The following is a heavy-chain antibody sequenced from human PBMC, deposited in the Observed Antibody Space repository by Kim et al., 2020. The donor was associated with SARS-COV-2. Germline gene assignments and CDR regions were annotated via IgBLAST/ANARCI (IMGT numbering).Heavy chain of an antibody. D-gene: IGHD4-17*01. CDR1: GFTFSSYG. CDR2: ISYDGSNK. Sequence: GGSLRLSCAASGFTFSSYGMHWVRQAPGKGLEWVAVISYDGSNKYYADSVKGRFTISRDNSKNTLYLQMNSLRAEDTAVYYCAKGSTVTRGPDPWGQGTLVTVSS. CDR3: AKGSTVTRGPDP. J-gene: IGHJ5*02. V-gene: IGHV3-30*18.